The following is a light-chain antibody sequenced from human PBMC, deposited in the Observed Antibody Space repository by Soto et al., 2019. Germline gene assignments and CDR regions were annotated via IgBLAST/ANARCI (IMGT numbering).Light chain of an antibody. J-gene: IGKJ1*01. CDR1: QSVSRNY. Sequence: EIVLTQCPATLSLSPGERATLSCGASQSVSRNYLAWFQQKPGLAPRLLIYDASTRATGIPDRFSGGGSGTDFTLTISRLEPEDFAVYYCQQYAFSPRAFGQGTKVDIK. CDR2: DAS. V-gene: IGKV3D-20*01. CDR3: QQYAFSPRA.